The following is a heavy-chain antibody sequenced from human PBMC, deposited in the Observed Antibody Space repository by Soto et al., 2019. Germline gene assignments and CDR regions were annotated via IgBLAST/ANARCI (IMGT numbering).Heavy chain of an antibody. CDR3: ARDPNGYGYFDL. J-gene: IGHJ4*02. CDR1: GGSISSFY. CDR2: IYYSGST. Sequence: VQLQESGPGLVKPSETLSLTCTVSGGSISSFYWTWIRQPPGRGLEWIGYIYYSGSTNYSPSLKRRVTMSVDTSRTQFSLKLTSVTAADTAVYYCARDPNGYGYFDLWGQGTLVTVSS. V-gene: IGHV4-59*12. D-gene: IGHD5-12*01.